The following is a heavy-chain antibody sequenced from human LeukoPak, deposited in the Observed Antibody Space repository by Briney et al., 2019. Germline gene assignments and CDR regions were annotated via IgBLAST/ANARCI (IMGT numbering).Heavy chain of an antibody. CDR3: AREFTVWGGHDYVWGSYRRPPRFDY. Sequence: ASVKVSCKASGYTSTSYYMHWVRQAPGQGLERMGWINPNSGGTNYAQKFQGRVTMTRDTSISTAYMELSRLRSDDTAVYYCAREFTVWGGHDYVWGSYRRPPRFDYWGQGTLVTVSS. V-gene: IGHV1-2*02. CDR1: GYTSTSYY. D-gene: IGHD3-16*02. J-gene: IGHJ4*02. CDR2: INPNSGGT.